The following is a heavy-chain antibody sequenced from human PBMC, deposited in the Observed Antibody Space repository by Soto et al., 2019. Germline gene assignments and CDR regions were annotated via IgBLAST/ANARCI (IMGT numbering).Heavy chain of an antibody. D-gene: IGHD6-13*01. J-gene: IGHJ6*02. CDR3: ARGIAAAGYYYYGMDV. CDR2: ISAYNGNT. Sequence: ASVKVSCKASGGTFSSYAMSWVRQAPGQGLEWMGWISAYNGNTNYAQKHQGRVTMTTDTSTSTVYMELSSLRSDDTAAYYCARGIAAAGYYYYGMDVWGQGTTVTVS. V-gene: IGHV1-18*01. CDR1: GGTFSSYA.